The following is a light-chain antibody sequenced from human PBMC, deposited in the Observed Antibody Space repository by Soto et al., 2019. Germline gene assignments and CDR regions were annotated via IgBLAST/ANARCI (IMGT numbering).Light chain of an antibody. CDR3: QQYESSPLT. CDR2: RAS. J-gene: IGKJ4*01. CDR1: QSVSSAL. V-gene: IGKV3-20*01. Sequence: EIVLTQSPDTLSLSPGERATLSCRASQSVSSALLAWYQQKPGQAPRLLIYRASTRATGIPDRFTGSGSGTDITLTISRLEPEDFAEYYCQQYESSPLTFGGGTKVEIK.